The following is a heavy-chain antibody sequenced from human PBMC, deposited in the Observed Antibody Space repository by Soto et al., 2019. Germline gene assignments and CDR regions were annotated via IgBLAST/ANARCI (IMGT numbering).Heavy chain of an antibody. CDR1: GFTFTSSA. D-gene: IGHD6-13*01. CDR2: IVVGSGNT. V-gene: IGHV1-58*01. CDR3: AADRDSSSPQGMDV. Sequence: SVKVSCKASGFTFTSSAVQWVRQARGQRLEWIGWIVVGSGNTNYAQKFQERVTITRDMSTSTAYMELSSLRSEDTAVYYCAADRDSSSPQGMDVWGQGTTVTVXS. J-gene: IGHJ6*02.